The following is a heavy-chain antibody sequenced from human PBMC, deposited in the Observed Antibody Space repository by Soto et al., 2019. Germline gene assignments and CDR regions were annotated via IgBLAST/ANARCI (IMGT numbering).Heavy chain of an antibody. V-gene: IGHV4-39*01. CDR2: IYYSGST. J-gene: IGHJ4*02. D-gene: IGHD6-6*01. CDR3: AGPEYSSSSAEYYFDY. Sequence: SETLSLTCTVSGGSISRSTYHWGWIRQPPGKGLEWIGTIYYSGSTYYNPSLKSRVTISIDTSKNQFSLTLSSVTGADTAVYYCAGPEYSSSSAEYYFDYWGRGTLVTVSS. CDR1: GGSISRSTYH.